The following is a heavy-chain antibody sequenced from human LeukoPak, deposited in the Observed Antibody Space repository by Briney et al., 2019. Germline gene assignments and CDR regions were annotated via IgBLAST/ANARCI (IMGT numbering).Heavy chain of an antibody. D-gene: IGHD6-19*01. CDR1: GFTFSSYG. CDR2: ISYDGSNK. V-gene: IGHV3-30*18. Sequence: GGSLRLSCAASGFTFSSYGMHWVRQAPGKGLEWVAVISYDGSNKYYADSVKGRFTISRDNSKNTLYLQMNSLRAEDTAVYYCAKGPRNQRSTSIGVAGTLLKPSHYYYGMDVWGQGTTVNVPS. J-gene: IGHJ6*02. CDR3: AKGPRNQRSTSIGVAGTLLKPSHYYYGMDV.